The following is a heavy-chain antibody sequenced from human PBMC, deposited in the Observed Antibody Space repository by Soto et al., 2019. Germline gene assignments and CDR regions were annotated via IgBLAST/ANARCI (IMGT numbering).Heavy chain of an antibody. D-gene: IGHD3-3*01. V-gene: IGHV3-30-3*01. Sequence: QVQLVESGGRVVQPGRSLRLSCAASGFMFNRYAIHWVRQTPGKGLEWVAVISRDGSVQYYADSVRGRFIISRDMSKDTVYLEMNSLRVEDTAVFYCARSRSGAVPDSFGYWGQGNLVTVSS. CDR3: ARSRSGAVPDSFGY. CDR2: ISRDGSVQ. CDR1: GFMFNRYA. J-gene: IGHJ4*02.